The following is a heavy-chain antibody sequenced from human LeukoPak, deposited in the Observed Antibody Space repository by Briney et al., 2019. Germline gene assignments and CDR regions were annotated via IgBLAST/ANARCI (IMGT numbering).Heavy chain of an antibody. CDR1: GFTVSSNY. CDR3: ATPSGGY. Sequence: GGSLRLSCAASGFTVSSNYMSWVRQAPGEGLEWVSAIYSDGNTYYADSVKGRFTISRDNSKNTVYLQMNSLRAEDTAVYYCATPSGGYWGQGTLVTVSS. CDR2: IYSDGNT. J-gene: IGHJ4*02. D-gene: IGHD6-25*01. V-gene: IGHV3-66*04.